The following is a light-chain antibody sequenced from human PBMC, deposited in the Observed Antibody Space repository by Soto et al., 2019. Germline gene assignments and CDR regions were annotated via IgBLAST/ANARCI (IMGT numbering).Light chain of an antibody. CDR3: QQYGRSPPFT. J-gene: IGKJ2*01. V-gene: IGKV3-20*01. CDR2: GAS. CDR1: QSVSGTY. Sequence: IVLTQSPGTLSLSPGERATLSCRASQSVSGTYIAWYQQNPGQAPRLLIYGASSRATGIPDRFSGSGSGTDFTLTISRLEPEDFAVYFCQQYGRSPPFTFGQGTKVDIK.